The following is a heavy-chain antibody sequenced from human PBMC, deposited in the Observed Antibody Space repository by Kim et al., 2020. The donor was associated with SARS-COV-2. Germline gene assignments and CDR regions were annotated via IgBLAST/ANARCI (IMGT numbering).Heavy chain of an antibody. CDR3: ARSYGSGTSYNAYDY. CDR2: ISYDGTNK. CDR1: GFTFSSSA. D-gene: IGHD3-10*01. J-gene: IGHJ4*01. Sequence: GGSLRLSCAASGFTFSSSAMHWVRQAPGKGPEWVAVISYDGTNKYYADSVKGRFTISRDNSRNTLYLQMDNMRPEDTALYYCARSYGSGTSYNAYDYRG. V-gene: IGHV3-30*04.